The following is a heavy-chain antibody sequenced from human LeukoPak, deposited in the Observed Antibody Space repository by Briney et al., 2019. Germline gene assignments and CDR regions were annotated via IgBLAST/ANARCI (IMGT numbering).Heavy chain of an antibody. V-gene: IGHV3-23*01. J-gene: IGHJ5*01. CDR2: IGGTGGAT. CDR1: GFSFGNYA. D-gene: IGHD2-21*01. Sequence: PGGSLRLSCVASGFSFGNYAMSWVRQAPGKGLQWVSQIGGTGGATWYAGFARDRFTISRDNSKKTLYLQMSGLRVEDTAMYYCVKDPRDTYGTNWFVSWGQGTLLIASS. CDR3: VKDPRDTYGTNWFVS.